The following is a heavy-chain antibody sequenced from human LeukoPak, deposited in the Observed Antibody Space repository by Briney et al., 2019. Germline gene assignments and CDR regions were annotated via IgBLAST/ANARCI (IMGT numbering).Heavy chain of an antibody. CDR2: IYHSGST. CDR3: ARSQPFDY. Sequence: PSETLSLTCAVSGYSISSGYYWGWIRQPPGKGLEWIGSIYHSGSTYYNPSLKSRVTISVDTSKNQFSLKLSSVTAADTAVYYCARSQPFDYWGQGTLVTVSS. CDR1: GYSISSGYY. J-gene: IGHJ4*02. V-gene: IGHV4-38-2*01.